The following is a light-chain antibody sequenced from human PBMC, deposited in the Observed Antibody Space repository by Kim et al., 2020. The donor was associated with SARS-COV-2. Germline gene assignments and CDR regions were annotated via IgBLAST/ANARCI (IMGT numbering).Light chain of an antibody. CDR3: QQYSTYPLT. J-gene: IGKJ4*01. Sequence: ASVGDRVTITCRASQGINNYLAWFQQKPGKVPKSLIYDASSLQTGVPSKFSGSGSGTDFTLTISSLQPDDFATYYCQQYSTYPLTFGGGTKVDIK. CDR1: QGINNY. V-gene: IGKV1-16*02. CDR2: DAS.